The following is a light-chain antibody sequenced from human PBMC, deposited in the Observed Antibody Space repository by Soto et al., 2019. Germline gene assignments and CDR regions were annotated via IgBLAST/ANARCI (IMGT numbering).Light chain of an antibody. CDR3: HQYDNAPQT. CDR2: GAS. V-gene: IGKV3-20*01. CDR1: QSVSSSY. Sequence: EIVLTQSPGTLSLSPGERATLSCRASQSVSSSYLAWYQQKPGQAPRLLIYGASSRATGIPDRFSGSGSGTDFTLTIDRLEPEDSAVYYCHQYDNAPQTFGQGTKVDIK. J-gene: IGKJ2*01.